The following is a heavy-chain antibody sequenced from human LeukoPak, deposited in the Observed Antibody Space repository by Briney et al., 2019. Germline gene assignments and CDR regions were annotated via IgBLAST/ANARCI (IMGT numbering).Heavy chain of an antibody. CDR3: VRDRKYYYDSSGHLYYYYGMDV. CDR1: GGSISSSNW. J-gene: IGHJ6*02. CDR2: IYHSGST. Sequence: SGTLSLTCAVSGGSISSSNWWSWVRQPPGKGLEWIGEIYHSGSTNYNPSLKSRVTISVDKSKNQFSLKLSSVTAADTAVYYCVRDRKYYYDSSGHLYYYYGMDVWGQGTTVTVSS. D-gene: IGHD3-22*01. V-gene: IGHV4-4*02.